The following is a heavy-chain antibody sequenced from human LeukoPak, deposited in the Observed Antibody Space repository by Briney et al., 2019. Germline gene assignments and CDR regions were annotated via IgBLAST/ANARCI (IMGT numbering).Heavy chain of an antibody. CDR1: GFTFSDAW. V-gene: IGHV3-15*01. J-gene: IGHJ4*02. D-gene: IGHD2-2*01. Sequence: GGSLRLSCAASGFTFSDAWMTWVRQAPGKGLEWVGRIKSETDGGTTDYTAPVKGRFTISRDDSKNTLYLQMNSLKTEDTAVYYCTTIPYCSSTSCYGRWGQGTLVTVSS. CDR2: IKSETDGGTT. CDR3: TTIPYCSSTSCYGR.